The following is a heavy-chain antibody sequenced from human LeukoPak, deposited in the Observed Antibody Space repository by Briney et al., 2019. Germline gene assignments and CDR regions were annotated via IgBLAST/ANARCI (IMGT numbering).Heavy chain of an antibody. Sequence: SETLSLTCTVSGGSISSYYWSWIRQLPGKGLEWIGYIYYSGSTNYNPSLKSRVTISVDTSKNQFSLKLSSVTAADTAVYYCARRGSSTVVAANNWYFDLWGRGTLVTVSS. J-gene: IGHJ2*01. CDR3: ARRGSSTVVAANNWYFDL. CDR1: GGSISSYY. D-gene: IGHD2-15*01. V-gene: IGHV4-59*08. CDR2: IYYSGST.